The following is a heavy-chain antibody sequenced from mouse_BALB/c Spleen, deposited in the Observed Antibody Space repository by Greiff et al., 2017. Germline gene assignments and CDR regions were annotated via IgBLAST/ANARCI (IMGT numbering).Heavy chain of an antibody. V-gene: IGHV5-6*02. D-gene: IGHD1-2*01. CDR1: GFTFSSYG. J-gene: IGHJ1*01. CDR3: ATITTATGYFDV. CDR2: ISSGGSYT. Sequence: DVMLVESGGDLVKPGGSLKLSCAASGFTFSSYGMSWVRQTPDKRLEWVATISSGGSYTYYPDSVKGRFTISRDNAKNTLYLQMSSLKSEDTAMYYCATITTATGYFDVWGAGTTVTVSS.